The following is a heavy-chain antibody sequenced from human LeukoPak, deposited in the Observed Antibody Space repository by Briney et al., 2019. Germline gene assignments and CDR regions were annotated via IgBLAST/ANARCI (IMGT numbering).Heavy chain of an antibody. J-gene: IGHJ4*02. V-gene: IGHV4-30-4*08. D-gene: IGHD2-15*01. CDR1: GGSISSGGYY. CDR3: ARVEHQDYYFDY. CDR2: IYYSGST. Sequence: PSETLSLTCTVSGGSISSGGYYWSWIRQHPGKGLEWIGYIYYSGSTYYNPSLKSRVTISVDTSKNQFSLKLSSVTAADTAVYYCARVEHQDYYFDYWGQGTLVTVSS.